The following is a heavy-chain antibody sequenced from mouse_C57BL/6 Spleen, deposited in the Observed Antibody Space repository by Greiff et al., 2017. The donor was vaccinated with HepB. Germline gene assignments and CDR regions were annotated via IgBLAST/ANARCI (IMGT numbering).Heavy chain of an antibody. J-gene: IGHJ3*01. CDR2: IDPEDGET. CDR3: ARSGVIYYDYDGFAY. D-gene: IGHD2-4*01. V-gene: IGHV14-2*01. CDR1: GFNIKDYY. Sequence: DVKLQESGAELVKPGASVKLSCTASGFNIKDYYMHWVKQRTEQGLEWIGRIDPEDGETKYAPKFQGKATITADTSSNTAYLQLSSLTSEDTAVYYCARSGVIYYDYDGFAYWGQGTLVTVSA.